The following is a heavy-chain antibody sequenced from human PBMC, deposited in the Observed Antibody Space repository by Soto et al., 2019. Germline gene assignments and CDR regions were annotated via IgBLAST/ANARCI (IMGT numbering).Heavy chain of an antibody. D-gene: IGHD6-19*01. CDR1: GGSISSSSYY. CDR3: AHLEGVAGPRLFDY. Sequence: SETLSLTCTVSGGSISSSSYYWGWIRQPPGKGLEWIGSIYYSGSTYYNPSLKSRVTISVDTSKNQFSLKLSSVTAADTAVYYCAHLEGVAGPRLFDYWGQGTLVTVSS. CDR2: IYYSGST. V-gene: IGHV4-39*01. J-gene: IGHJ4*02.